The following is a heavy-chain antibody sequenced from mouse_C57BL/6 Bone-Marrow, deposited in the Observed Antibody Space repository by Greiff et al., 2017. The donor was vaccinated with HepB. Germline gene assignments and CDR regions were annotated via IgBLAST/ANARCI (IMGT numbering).Heavy chain of an antibody. CDR2: ISNGGGST. CDR1: GFTFSDYY. CDR3: ARQGGYYGSSYGYFDV. D-gene: IGHD1-1*01. V-gene: IGHV5-12*01. J-gene: IGHJ1*03. Sequence: DVMLVESGGGLVQPGGSLKLSCAASGFTFSDYYMYWVRQTPEKRLEWVAYISNGGGSTYYPDTVKGRFTISRDNAKNTLYLQMSRLKSEDTAMYYCARQGGYYGSSYGYFDVWGTGTTVTVSS.